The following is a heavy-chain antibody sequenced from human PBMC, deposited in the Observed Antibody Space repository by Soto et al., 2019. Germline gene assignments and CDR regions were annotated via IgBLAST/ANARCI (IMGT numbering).Heavy chain of an antibody. Sequence: SETLSLTCIVSGGSGDSGRYYWGWVRQPPGKGLEWIGSVYNSANTYYTPSLKSRVTISVDMSKNQVSLRLNSVTAADTAVYYCARLKLGSYFWFFDYWGRGTLVTVSS. CDR2: VYNSANT. CDR3: ARLKLGSYFWFFDY. CDR1: GGSGDSGRYY. J-gene: IGHJ4*01. D-gene: IGHD1-26*01. V-gene: IGHV4-39*01.